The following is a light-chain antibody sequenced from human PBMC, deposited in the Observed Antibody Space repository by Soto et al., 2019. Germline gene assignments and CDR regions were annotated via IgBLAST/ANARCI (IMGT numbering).Light chain of an antibody. Sequence: DIQMTQSPSTLSASVGDRVTITCWASQSISSWLAWYQQKPGKAPKLLIYKASSLESGVPSRFSGSGSGTEFTLTISSLQPDDFATYYCQQYNSYSTWTFGQGTKVDIK. V-gene: IGKV1-5*03. CDR1: QSISSW. CDR3: QQYNSYSTWT. J-gene: IGKJ1*01. CDR2: KAS.